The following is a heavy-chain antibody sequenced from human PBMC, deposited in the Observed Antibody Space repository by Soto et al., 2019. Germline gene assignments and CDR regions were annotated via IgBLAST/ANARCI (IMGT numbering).Heavy chain of an antibody. CDR1: GFTFSSYG. J-gene: IGHJ5*02. Sequence: GGSLRLSCAASGFTFSSYGMHWVRQAPGKGLEWVAVISYDGSNKYYADSVRGRFTISRDNSKNTLYLQMNSLRAEDTAVYYCAKDLMITFGGVIAWGQGTLVTVSS. CDR2: ISYDGSNK. CDR3: AKDLMITFGGVIA. V-gene: IGHV3-30*18. D-gene: IGHD3-16*02.